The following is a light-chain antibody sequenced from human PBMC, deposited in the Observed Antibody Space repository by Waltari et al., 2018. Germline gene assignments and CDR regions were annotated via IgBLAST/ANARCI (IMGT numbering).Light chain of an antibody. V-gene: IGKV3-20*01. CDR1: QSVSRT. CDR2: DAS. J-gene: IGKJ1*01. Sequence: EIVLTQSPGTLSLSPGERATLSCRASQSVSRTLAWYQQKPGQAPRLLIYDASSRATGTPDRFSGSGSGTDFSLTSSRLEPEDFAVYYCQKYGSLPATFGQGTKVEIK. CDR3: QKYGSLPAT.